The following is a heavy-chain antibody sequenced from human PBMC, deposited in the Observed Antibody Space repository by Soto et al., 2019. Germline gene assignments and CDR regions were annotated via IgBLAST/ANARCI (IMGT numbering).Heavy chain of an antibody. D-gene: IGHD3-9*01. CDR3: ARGLSDYDILTGYHDAFDI. J-gene: IGHJ3*02. Sequence: EVQLVESGGGLVQPGGSLRLSCAASGFTFSSYDMHWVRQATGKXLEWVSAIGTAGDTYYPGSVKGRFTISRENAKNSLYLQMNSLRAGDTAVYYCARGLSDYDILTGYHDAFDIWGQGTMVTVSS. V-gene: IGHV3-13*01. CDR1: GFTFSSYD. CDR2: IGTAGDT.